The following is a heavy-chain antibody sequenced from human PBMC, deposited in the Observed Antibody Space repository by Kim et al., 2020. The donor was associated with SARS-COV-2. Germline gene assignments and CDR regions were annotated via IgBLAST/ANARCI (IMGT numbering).Heavy chain of an antibody. D-gene: IGHD3-10*01. CDR1: GGSISSYY. V-gene: IGHV4-59*01. CDR3: ARGHYYYGSGSYWYFDS. J-gene: IGHJ4*03. Sequence: SETLSLTCTVSGGSISSYYWCWIRQRPGKGLEWIGYIYYSGSTNYNPSLTSRVTISVDTSKNQFPLKLSSVTAADTAVYYCARGHYYYGSGSYWYFDSWGQGTLVTVSS. CDR2: IYYSGST.